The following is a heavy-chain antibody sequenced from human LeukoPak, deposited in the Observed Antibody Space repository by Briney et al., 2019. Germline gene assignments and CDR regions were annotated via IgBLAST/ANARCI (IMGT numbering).Heavy chain of an antibody. Sequence: GGSLRLSWPPSELTFRSYSRHGVREAPGKGLVWVSRIDTDGRSTSYPDSVKGRFTVSRDYAKNTLYLQINCLRAEDTVVYYCVRDVWGDRDRYFDYWGQGALVTVSS. CDR2: IDTDGRST. V-gene: IGHV3-74*01. J-gene: IGHJ4*02. CDR1: ELTFRSYS. CDR3: VRDVWGDRDRYFDY. D-gene: IGHD2-21*01.